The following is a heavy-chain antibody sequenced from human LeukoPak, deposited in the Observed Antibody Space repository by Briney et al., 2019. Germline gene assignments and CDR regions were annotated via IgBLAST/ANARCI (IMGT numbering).Heavy chain of an antibody. V-gene: IGHV4-59*08. J-gene: IGHJ4*02. Sequence: PSETLSLTCTVSGGSISSYYWSWIRQPPGKGLEWIGYIYYSGSTNYNPSLKSRVTISVDTSKNQFSLKLSSVTAADTAVYYCARLGITMVRGVIGPPDYWGQGTLDTVSS. D-gene: IGHD3-10*01. CDR2: IYYSGST. CDR3: ARLGITMVRGVIGPPDY. CDR1: GGSISSYY.